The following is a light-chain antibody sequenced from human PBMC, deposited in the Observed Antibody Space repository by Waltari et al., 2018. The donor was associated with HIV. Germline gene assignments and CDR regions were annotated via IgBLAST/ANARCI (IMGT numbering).Light chain of an antibody. V-gene: IGLV1-51*01. J-gene: IGLJ2*01. CDR1: SSK. CDR2: DDD. CDR3: ATWDNRLTTVL. Sequence: QSVLTQPPSVSAAPGQIVTISCSGGSSKLLIFDDDQRPSGIPDRFSGSKSGTSATLGITGLQTGDEADYYCATWDNRLTTVLFGGGTKLTVL.